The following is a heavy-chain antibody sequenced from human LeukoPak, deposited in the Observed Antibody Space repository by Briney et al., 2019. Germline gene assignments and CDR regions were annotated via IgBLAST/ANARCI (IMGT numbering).Heavy chain of an antibody. J-gene: IGHJ4*02. D-gene: IGHD2-15*01. CDR1: GGSISSGGYY. Sequence: PSETLSLTCTVSGGSISSGGYYWSWIRQHPGKGLEWIGYIYYSGSTYYNPSLKSRVTISVDTSKNQFSLKLSSVTAADTAVYYCARELYGSQAPDYWGQGTLVTVSS. CDR3: ARELYGSQAPDY. CDR2: IYYSGST. V-gene: IGHV4-31*03.